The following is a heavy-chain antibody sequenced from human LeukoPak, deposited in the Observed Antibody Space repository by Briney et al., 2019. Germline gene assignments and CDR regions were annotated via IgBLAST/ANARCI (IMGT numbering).Heavy chain of an antibody. J-gene: IGHJ3*02. Sequence: SETLSLTCTVSGASLSNYYWTWIRQPPGKGLEWIGYIYNSGSTNYDPSLKSRVTISIDTSKNQFSLKLSSVTAADTAVYYCARSPGNDAFDIWGQGTMVTVSS. D-gene: IGHD1-26*01. V-gene: IGHV4-59*01. CDR3: ARSPGNDAFDI. CDR2: IYNSGST. CDR1: GASLSNYY.